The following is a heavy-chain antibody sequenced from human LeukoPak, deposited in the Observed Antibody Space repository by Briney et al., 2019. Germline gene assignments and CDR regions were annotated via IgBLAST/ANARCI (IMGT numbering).Heavy chain of an antibody. CDR3: AKDSRYSYGYHY. CDR1: GCSFTVYY. CDR2: INPNSGGT. J-gene: IGHJ4*02. D-gene: IGHD5-18*01. Sequence: ASVKVSFKASGCSFTVYYMHWVRQAPGQGLEWMGWINPNSGGTNYAQEFQGRVTMTRDTSISTAYMELIRLRADDTAVYYCAKDSRYSYGYHYWGQGTLVTVSS. V-gene: IGHV1-2*02.